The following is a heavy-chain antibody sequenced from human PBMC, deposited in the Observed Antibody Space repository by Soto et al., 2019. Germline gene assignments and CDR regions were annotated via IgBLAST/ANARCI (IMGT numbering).Heavy chain of an antibody. D-gene: IGHD6-13*01. CDR1: GYTFTAYY. CDR2: INPATGGT. J-gene: IGHJ4*02. V-gene: IGHV1-2*04. CDR3: VRAVGRDGSSWYSGAYDS. Sequence: QVQLVQSGAEVKKSGASVKVSCKASGYTFTAYYIHWLRQAPGQGLEWLGWINPATGGTDYAQKFQGWVTLTRETSKPTAYMELSSLKSDDTAVFYCVRAVGRDGSSWYSGAYDSWGQGTLITVSS.